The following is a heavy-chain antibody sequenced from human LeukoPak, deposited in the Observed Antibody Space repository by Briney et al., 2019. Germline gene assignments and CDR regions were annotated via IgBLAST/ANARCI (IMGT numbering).Heavy chain of an antibody. CDR1: GFTFSGYA. CDR3: AKRRYDILTY. Sequence: GGSLRLSCAASGFTFSGYAMSWVRQAPGEGLEWVSAISGSGGSTYYADSVKGRFTISRDNSKNTLYLQMNSLRAEDTAVYYCAKRRYDILTYWGQGTLVTVSS. D-gene: IGHD3-9*01. CDR2: ISGSGGST. V-gene: IGHV3-23*01. J-gene: IGHJ4*02.